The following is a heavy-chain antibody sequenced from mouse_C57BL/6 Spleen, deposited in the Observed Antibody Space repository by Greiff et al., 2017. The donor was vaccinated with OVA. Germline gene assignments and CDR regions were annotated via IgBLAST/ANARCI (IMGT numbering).Heavy chain of an antibody. CDR2: IHPNSGST. Sequence: QVQLQQPGAELVKPGASVKLSCKASGYTFTSYWMHWVKQRPGQGLEWIGMIHPNSGSTNYNEKFKSKATLTVDKSSSTAYMQLSSLTSEDSAVYYCARSHYGSSPYYYAMDYWGQGTSVTVAS. CDR1: GYTFTSYW. J-gene: IGHJ4*01. V-gene: IGHV1-64*01. CDR3: ARSHYGSSPYYYAMDY. D-gene: IGHD1-1*01.